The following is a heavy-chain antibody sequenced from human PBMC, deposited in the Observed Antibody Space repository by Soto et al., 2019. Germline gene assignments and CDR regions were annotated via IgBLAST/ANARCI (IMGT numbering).Heavy chain of an antibody. V-gene: IGHV4-39*01. CDR3: ARHFRAGSIMVYAIGLYFDY. CDR1: GGSISSSSYY. Sequence: QLQLQESGPGLVKPSETLSLTCTVSGGSISSSSYYWGWIRQPPGKGLEWIGSIYYSGSTYYNPSLKSRVTISVDTSKNQFSLKLSSVTAADTAVYYCARHFRAGSIMVYAIGLYFDYWGQGTLVTVSS. D-gene: IGHD2-8*01. J-gene: IGHJ4*02. CDR2: IYYSGST.